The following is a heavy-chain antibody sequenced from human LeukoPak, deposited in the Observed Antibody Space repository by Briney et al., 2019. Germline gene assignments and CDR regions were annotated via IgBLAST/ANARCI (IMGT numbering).Heavy chain of an antibody. CDR3: ARSSIAAPTVWFDP. V-gene: IGHV3-66*01. D-gene: IGHD6-6*01. J-gene: IGHJ5*02. CDR1: GFTVSDNY. CDR2: IYSGGST. Sequence: GGSLRLSCAASGFTVSDNYMTWVRQAPGKGLEWVSFIYSGGSTYYAGSVKGRFTISRVNSKNTLYLQMNSLRGEDTAVYYCARSSIAAPTVWFDPWGQGALVTVSS.